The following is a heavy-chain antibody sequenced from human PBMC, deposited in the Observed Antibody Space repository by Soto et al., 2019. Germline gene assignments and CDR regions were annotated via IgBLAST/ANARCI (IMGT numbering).Heavy chain of an antibody. V-gene: IGHV4-30-2*01. CDR3: ARGDRAFSSFDP. CDR2: IFHSGGT. Sequence: QLQLQESGSGLVKPSQTLSLTCAVSGGSFSSDGYSWSWIRQPPGKGLEWIGYIFHSGGTYYNPSLRSRVTMSVDRSKNQFSLNLSSMTAADTAVYYCARGDRAFSSFDPWGQGTLVTVSS. CDR1: GGSFSSDGYS. J-gene: IGHJ5*02.